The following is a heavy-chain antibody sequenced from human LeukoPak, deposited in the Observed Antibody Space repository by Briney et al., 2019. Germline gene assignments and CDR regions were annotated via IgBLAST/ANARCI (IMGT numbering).Heavy chain of an antibody. J-gene: IGHJ4*02. CDR2: ISSSSSYI. Sequence: PGGSLRLSCAASGFTFSSYSMNWVRQAPGKGLEWVSSISSSSSYIYYADSVKGRFTISRDNAKNSLYLQMNSLRAEDTAVYYCAKDVLKQWLPYYWGQGTLVTVSS. CDR3: AKDVLKQWLPYY. V-gene: IGHV3-21*04. D-gene: IGHD6-19*01. CDR1: GFTFSSYS.